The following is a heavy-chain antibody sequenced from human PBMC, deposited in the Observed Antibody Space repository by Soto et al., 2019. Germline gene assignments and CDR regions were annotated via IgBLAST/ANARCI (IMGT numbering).Heavy chain of an antibody. D-gene: IGHD6-13*01. V-gene: IGHV3-23*01. CDR1: GFTFSTDG. J-gene: IGHJ4*02. CDR2: ISASSGST. CDR3: GAAGY. Sequence: EVQLLESGGGLVQPGGSLRLSCAASGFTFSTDGMSWVRQAPGKGLEWVSGISASSGSTYYADSVKGRFTLSRDNSKNTLYLQMNSLRADDTAVYYCGAAGYWGQGTLVTVSS.